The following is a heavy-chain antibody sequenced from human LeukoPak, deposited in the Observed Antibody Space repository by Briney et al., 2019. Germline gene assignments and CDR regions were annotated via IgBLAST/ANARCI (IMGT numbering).Heavy chain of an antibody. CDR1: GDSVSSNSAA. V-gene: IGHV6-1*01. D-gene: IGHD2-21*02. CDR2: TYYRSSWYH. Sequence: SQTLSLTCAISGDSVSSNSAAWSWIRQSPSRGLEWLGRTYYRSSWYHDYTVSLKGRITINPDTPKNQFSLQLNSVTPEDTAVYYCVRQTAYPVNRFYYYMDVWGKGTSVTVSS. J-gene: IGHJ6*03. CDR3: VRQTAYPVNRFYYYMDV.